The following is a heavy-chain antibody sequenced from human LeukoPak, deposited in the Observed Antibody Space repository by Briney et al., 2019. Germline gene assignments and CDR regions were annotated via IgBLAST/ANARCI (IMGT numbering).Heavy chain of an antibody. V-gene: IGHV3-23*01. CDR3: AKHFREMATITGGFDY. J-gene: IGHJ4*02. CDR1: GFTFGSYA. Sequence: PGGSLRLSCAASGFTFGSYAMSWVRQAPGKGLEWVSAISGSGGSTYYADSVKGRFTISRDNSKNTLYLQMNSLRAEDTAVYYCAKHFREMATITGGFDYWGQGTLVTVSS. CDR2: ISGSGGST. D-gene: IGHD5-24*01.